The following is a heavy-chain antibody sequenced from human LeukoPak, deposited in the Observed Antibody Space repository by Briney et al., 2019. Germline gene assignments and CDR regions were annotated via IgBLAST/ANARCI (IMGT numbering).Heavy chain of an antibody. CDR1: GYTFTSYD. D-gene: IGHD3-3*01. CDR2: MNPNSGNT. CDR3: ARYGYYDFWSGSLRAFDI. V-gene: IGHV1-8*03. J-gene: IGHJ3*02. Sequence: ASVKVSCKASGYTFTSYDINWVRQATGQGLEWMGWMNPNSGNTGYAQKFQGRVTITRNTSISTAYMELSSLRSEDTAVYYCARYGYYDFWSGSLRAFDIWGQGTMVTVSS.